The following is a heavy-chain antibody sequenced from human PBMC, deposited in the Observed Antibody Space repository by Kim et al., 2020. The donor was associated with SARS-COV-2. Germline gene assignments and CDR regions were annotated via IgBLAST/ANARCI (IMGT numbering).Heavy chain of an antibody. Sequence: SETLSLTCTVSGYSISSGYYWGWIRQPPGKGLEWIGSIYHSGSTYYNPSLKSRVTISVDTSKNQFSLKLSSVTAADTAVYYCASRRVGAAGWFDPWGQGT. V-gene: IGHV4-38-2*02. D-gene: IGHD1-26*01. CDR1: GYSISSGYY. CDR3: ASRRVGAAGWFDP. CDR2: IYHSGST. J-gene: IGHJ5*02.